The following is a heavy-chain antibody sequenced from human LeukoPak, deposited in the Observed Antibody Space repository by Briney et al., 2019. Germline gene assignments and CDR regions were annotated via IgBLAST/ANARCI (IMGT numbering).Heavy chain of an antibody. Sequence: GGSLRLSCAASGFTFSSYSMNWVRQAPGKGLEWVSSISSSSSYIYYADSVKGRFTISRDNAKNSLYLQMNSLRAEDTAVYYCARAQWLGELSTLFDAFDIWGQGTMVTVSS. J-gene: IGHJ3*02. CDR3: ARAQWLGELSTLFDAFDI. CDR2: ISSSSSYI. CDR1: GFTFSSYS. V-gene: IGHV3-21*01. D-gene: IGHD3-10*01.